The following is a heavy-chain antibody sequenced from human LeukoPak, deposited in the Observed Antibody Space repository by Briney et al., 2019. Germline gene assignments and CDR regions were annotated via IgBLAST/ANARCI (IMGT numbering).Heavy chain of an antibody. D-gene: IGHD6-13*01. CDR2: ISSSSSYI. V-gene: IGHV3-21*01. J-gene: IGHJ4*02. CDR3: ARVGIAAAGNYFDY. CDR1: GFTFSSYA. Sequence: GRSLRLSCAASGFTFSSYAMHWVRQAPGKGLEWVSSISSSSSYIYYADSVKGRFTISRDNAKNSLYLQMNSLRAEDTAVYYCARVGIAAAGNYFDYWGQGTLVTVSS.